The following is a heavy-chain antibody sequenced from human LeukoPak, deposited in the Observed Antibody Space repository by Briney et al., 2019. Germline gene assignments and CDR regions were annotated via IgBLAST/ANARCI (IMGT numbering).Heavy chain of an antibody. CDR3: ARGTAYDSSGYYSGSYYGMDV. J-gene: IGHJ6*02. D-gene: IGHD3-22*01. V-gene: IGHV5-51*01. CDR1: GYSFTSYW. Sequence: GESLKISCKGSGYSFTSYWIGWVRQMPGKGLEWMGIIYPGDSDTRYSPSFQGQVTISADKSISTAYLQWSSLKASDTAMYYCARGTAYDSSGYYSGSYYGMDVWGQGTTVTVSS. CDR2: IYPGDSDT.